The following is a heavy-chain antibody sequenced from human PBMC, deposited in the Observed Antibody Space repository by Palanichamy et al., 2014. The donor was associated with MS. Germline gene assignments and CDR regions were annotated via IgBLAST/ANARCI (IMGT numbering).Heavy chain of an antibody. Sequence: QVQLVQSGAEVKKPGSSVKVSCKASGGTFSSYAISWVRQAPGQGLEWMGRIIPILGIANYAQKFQGRVTITADKSTSTAYMELSSLRSEDTAVYYCARAGYCSGGSCYSDWFDPWGQGTLVTVSS. CDR3: ARAGYCSGGSCYSDWFDP. CDR1: GGTFSSYA. J-gene: IGHJ5*02. CDR2: IIPILGIA. D-gene: IGHD2-15*01. V-gene: IGHV1-69*04.